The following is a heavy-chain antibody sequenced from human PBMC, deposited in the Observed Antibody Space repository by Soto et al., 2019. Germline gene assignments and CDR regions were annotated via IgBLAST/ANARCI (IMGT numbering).Heavy chain of an antibody. CDR2: INPNSGGT. V-gene: IGHV1-2*04. J-gene: IGHJ4*02. CDR3: AILGGERGYCSGGSCPFDY. Sequence: QVQLVQSGAEVKKPGASVKVSCKASGYTFTGYYMHWVRQAPGQGLEWMGWINPNSGGTNYAQKFQGWVTMTRVTSISTAYMELGRLTSDDTAVYYCAILGGERGYCSGGSCPFDYWGQGTLVTVSS. CDR1: GYTFTGYY. D-gene: IGHD2-15*01.